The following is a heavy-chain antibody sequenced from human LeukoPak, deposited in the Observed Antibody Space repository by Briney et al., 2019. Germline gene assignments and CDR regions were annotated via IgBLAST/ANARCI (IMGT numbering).Heavy chain of an antibody. J-gene: IGHJ6*02. D-gene: IGHD6-19*01. V-gene: IGHV1-2*02. CDR2: INPNSGGT. CDR1: GYTFTGYY. Sequence: GASVKLSCKASGYTFTGYYMHWVRQAPGQGLEWMGWINPNSGGTNYAQKFQGRVTMTRDTSISPAYMELSRLRSDDTAVYYCASGTRIAVAGTFMDVWGQGTTVTVSS. CDR3: ASGTRIAVAGTFMDV.